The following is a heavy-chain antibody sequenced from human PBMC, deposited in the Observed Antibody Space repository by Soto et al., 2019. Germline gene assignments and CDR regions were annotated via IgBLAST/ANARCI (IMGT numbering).Heavy chain of an antibody. D-gene: IGHD2-2*01. J-gene: IGHJ5*02. Sequence: ASVKVSCKASGYTFTSYDINWVRRATGQGLEWMGWMKPNSGNTGYAQKFQGRVTMTRNTSISTAYMELSRLRSEDTAVYYCARGRRYCSSTSCQGWFDPWGQGTLVTVSS. CDR2: MKPNSGNT. CDR3: ARGRRYCSSTSCQGWFDP. CDR1: GYTFTSYD. V-gene: IGHV1-8*01.